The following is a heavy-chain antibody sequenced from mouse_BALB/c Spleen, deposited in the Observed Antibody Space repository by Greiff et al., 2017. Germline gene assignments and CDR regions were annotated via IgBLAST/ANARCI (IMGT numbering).Heavy chain of an antibody. CDR3: ARGTTVVARGNYAMDY. V-gene: IGHV1-7*01. J-gene: IGHJ4*01. CDR1: GYTFTSYW. CDR2: INPSTGYT. Sequence: VQLQESGAELAKPGASVKMSCKASGYTFTSYWMHWVKQRPGQGLEWIGYINPSTGYTEYNQKFKDKATLTADKSSSTAYMQLSSLTSEDSAVYYCARGTTVVARGNYAMDYWGQGTSVTVSS. D-gene: IGHD1-1*01.